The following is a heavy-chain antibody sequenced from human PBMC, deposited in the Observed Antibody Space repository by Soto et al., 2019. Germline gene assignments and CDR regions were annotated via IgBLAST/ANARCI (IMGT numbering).Heavy chain of an antibody. D-gene: IGHD3-16*01. J-gene: IGHJ4*02. CDR1: GGSISSYY. CDR3: ARGGTHGSDFDS. Sequence: PSETLSLTCTVSGGSISSYYWSWIRQPPGKGLEWIGYIYYSGSTNYNPSLKSRVTISVDTSKNHFSLQLNSVTPEDTAVYYCARGGTHGSDFDSWGQGTLVTVSP. V-gene: IGHV4-59*12. CDR2: IYYSGST.